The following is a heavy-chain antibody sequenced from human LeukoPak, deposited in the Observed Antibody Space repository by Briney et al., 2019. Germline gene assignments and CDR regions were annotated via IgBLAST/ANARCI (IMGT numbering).Heavy chain of an antibody. D-gene: IGHD5-24*01. CDR3: ARSVLDGWFDP. V-gene: IGHV1-2*06. CDR1: GYTFSGYY. Sequence: ASVKVSCKASGYTFSGYYMHWVQQAPGQGLEWMGRINPNSGGTNYAQKFQGRVTMTRDTSISTAYMELSRLRSDDTAVYYCARSVLDGWFDPWGQGTLVTVSS. J-gene: IGHJ5*02. CDR2: INPNSGGT.